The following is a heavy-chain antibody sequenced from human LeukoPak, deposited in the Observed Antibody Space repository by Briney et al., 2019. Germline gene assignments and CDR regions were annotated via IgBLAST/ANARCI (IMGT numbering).Heavy chain of an antibody. V-gene: IGHV1-69*04. CDR3: ARADSSGYSLDENFDY. D-gene: IGHD3-22*01. J-gene: IGHJ4*02. CDR2: IIPIFGIV. Sequence: SVKVSCKASGGTLSSYDINGVRQAPGQGLEWIGRIIPIFGIVNYAQNFQGRVTITADKSTNTAYMELSSLRSEDTAFYYCARADSSGYSLDENFDYWGQGTLVTVSS. CDR1: GGTLSSYD.